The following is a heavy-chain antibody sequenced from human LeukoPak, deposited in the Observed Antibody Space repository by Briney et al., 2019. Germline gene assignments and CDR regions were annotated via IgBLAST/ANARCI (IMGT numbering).Heavy chain of an antibody. J-gene: IGHJ4*02. CDR3: ARESSWGNFDY. CDR1: GGSISSYY. Sequence: SETLSLTCTVSGGSISSYYWSWIRQPPGKGLEWIGYFYYSGSTNYNPSLKSRVTISVDTSKNQFSLKLSYVTAADTAVYFCARESSWGNFDYWGQGTLVTVSS. D-gene: IGHD7-27*01. CDR2: FYYSGST. V-gene: IGHV4-59*01.